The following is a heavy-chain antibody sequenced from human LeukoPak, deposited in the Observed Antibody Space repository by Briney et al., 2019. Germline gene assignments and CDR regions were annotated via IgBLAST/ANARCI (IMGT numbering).Heavy chain of an antibody. CDR3: ARLGGLPDY. CDR2: IYYSGST. J-gene: IGHJ4*02. V-gene: IGHV4-39*01. D-gene: IGHD2-15*01. Sequence: KSSETLSLTCTVSGGSISSSSYYWGWIRQPPGKGLEWIGSIYYSGSTHYNPSLKSRVTISVDTSKNQFSLKLSSVTAADTAVYYCARLGGLPDYWGQGTLVTVSS. CDR1: GGSISSSSYY.